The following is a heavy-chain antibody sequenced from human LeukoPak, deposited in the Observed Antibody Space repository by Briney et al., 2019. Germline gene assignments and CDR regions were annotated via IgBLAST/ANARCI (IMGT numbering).Heavy chain of an antibody. CDR2: IYHNGDV. Sequence: PSETLSLTCAVSGGSISTDNWWHWIRQSPGKGLEWIAEIYHNGDVHYNPSLKSRVTMSVDTSKNQFSLKVNSVTAADTATYFCAREVAAGSYRGFDHWGQGTLVTVSS. CDR1: GGSISTDNW. D-gene: IGHD6-19*01. CDR3: AREVAAGSYRGFDH. J-gene: IGHJ4*01. V-gene: IGHV4-4*02.